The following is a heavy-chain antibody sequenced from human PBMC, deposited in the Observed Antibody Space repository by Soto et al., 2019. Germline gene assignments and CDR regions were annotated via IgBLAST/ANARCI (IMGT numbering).Heavy chain of an antibody. CDR1: GYTFTSDY. J-gene: IGHJ6*02. CDR3: GRDHRGSGRYPDYGMDV. Sequence: ALMKVACQASGYTFTSDYIHWVLHAPVQGIEWMAIVNTSGGSTSYAQKLQGRVTMTRDTSTSTVYMELSSLRSEDTAVYYCGRDHRGSGRYPDYGMDVWG. V-gene: IGHV1-46*01. CDR2: VNTSGGST. D-gene: IGHD1-26*01.